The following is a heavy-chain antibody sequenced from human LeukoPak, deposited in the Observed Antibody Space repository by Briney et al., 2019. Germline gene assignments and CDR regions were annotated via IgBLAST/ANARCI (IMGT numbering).Heavy chain of an antibody. V-gene: IGHV5-51*01. CDR2: IYPGDSDT. Sequence: GESLKISCKGSGYSFASDWIAWVRQMPGKGLEWMGIIYPGDSDTRYSPSFQGQVTISADKSISTAYLQWSSLKASDTAIYYCARHLRRVGTDSYYIMDVWGKGTTVTVSS. CDR3: ARHLRRVGTDSYYIMDV. D-gene: IGHD1-26*01. CDR1: GYSFASDW. J-gene: IGHJ6*03.